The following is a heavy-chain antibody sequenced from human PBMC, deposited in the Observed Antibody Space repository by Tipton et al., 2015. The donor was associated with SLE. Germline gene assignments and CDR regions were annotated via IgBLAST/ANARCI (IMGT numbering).Heavy chain of an antibody. J-gene: IGHJ6*02. CDR1: GGSTSDNW. V-gene: IGHV4-4*02. D-gene: IGHD2/OR15-2a*01. Sequence: TLSLTCAVSGGSTSDNWWSWVRQPPGKGLEWIGEVSHRGNTNYNPSLESRLTISVDKSSSQVSLKLSSVTAADTALYYCGARQYFYAMDVWGQGTTVTVSS. CDR3: GARQYFYAMDV. CDR2: VSHRGNT.